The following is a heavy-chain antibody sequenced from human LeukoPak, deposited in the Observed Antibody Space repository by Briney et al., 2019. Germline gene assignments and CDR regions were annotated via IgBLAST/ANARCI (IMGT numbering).Heavy chain of an antibody. CDR2: ISYDGSNK. J-gene: IGHJ4*02. Sequence: GGPLRLSCAASGFTFSSYAMHWVRQAPGKGLEWVAVISYDGSNKYYADSVKGRFTISRDNSKNTLYLQMNSLRAEDTAVYYCARGRVVPAHSYFDYWGQGTLVTVSS. D-gene: IGHD2-2*01. CDR3: ARGRVVPAHSYFDY. V-gene: IGHV3-30*01. CDR1: GFTFSSYA.